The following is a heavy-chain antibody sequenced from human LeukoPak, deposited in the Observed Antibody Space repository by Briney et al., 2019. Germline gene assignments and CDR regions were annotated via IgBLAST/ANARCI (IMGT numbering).Heavy chain of an antibody. D-gene: IGHD3-3*02. Sequence: GASVNVPCKASGGTFSSYAISWVRQAPGQGLEWMGGIIPIFGTANYAQKFQGRVTITADESTSTAYMELSSLRSEDTAVYYCARDLGIREYYYYGMDVWGQGTTVTVSS. J-gene: IGHJ6*02. CDR1: GGTFSSYA. CDR3: ARDLGIREYYYYGMDV. CDR2: IIPIFGTA. V-gene: IGHV1-69*13.